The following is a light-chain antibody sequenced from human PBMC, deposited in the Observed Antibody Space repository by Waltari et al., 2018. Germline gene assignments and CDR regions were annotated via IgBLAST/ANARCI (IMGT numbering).Light chain of an antibody. CDR1: QSVSSS. V-gene: IGKV3-15*01. CDR2: GAS. J-gene: IGKJ1*01. Sequence: EIVMTQSPATLSVSPGDRATLSCRASQSVSSSLAWYQQKPGQAPRLLFYGASIRATGIPVRFSGSGSGTDFTLTIDSVQSEDFAVYYCQQYDNWPLLFGQGTKVEIK. CDR3: QQYDNWPLL.